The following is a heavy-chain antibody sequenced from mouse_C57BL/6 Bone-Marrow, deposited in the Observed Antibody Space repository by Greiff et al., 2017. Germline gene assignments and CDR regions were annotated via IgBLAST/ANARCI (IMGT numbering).Heavy chain of an antibody. D-gene: IGHD4-1*01. CDR1: GYTFTDHT. CDR2: IYPRDGST. V-gene: IGHV1-78*01. Sequence: QVQLQQSDAELVKPGASVKISCKVSGYTFTDHTIHWMKQRPEQGLEWIGYIYPRDGSTKYNEKFEGKATLTADKSSSTAYMQLNSLTSEDSAVYVCASPANWDGGLDYWGQGTTLTVSS. CDR3: ASPANWDGGLDY. J-gene: IGHJ2*01.